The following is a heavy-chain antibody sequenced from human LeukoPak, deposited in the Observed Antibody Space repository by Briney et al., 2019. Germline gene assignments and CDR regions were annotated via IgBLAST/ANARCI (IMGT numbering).Heavy chain of an antibody. D-gene: IGHD2-15*01. CDR3: ARVVAVIDY. Sequence: GGSLRLSCVASGFTFSTYDMTWVRQAPGKGLEWVAVISYDGSNKYYADSVKGRFTISRDNSKNTLYLQMNSLRAEDTAVYYCARVVAVIDYWGQGTLVTVSS. J-gene: IGHJ4*02. CDR1: GFTFSTYD. V-gene: IGHV3-30-3*01. CDR2: ISYDGSNK.